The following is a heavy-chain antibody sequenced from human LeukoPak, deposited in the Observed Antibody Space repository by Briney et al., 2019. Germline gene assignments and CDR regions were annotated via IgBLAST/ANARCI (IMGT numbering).Heavy chain of an antibody. J-gene: IGHJ5*02. V-gene: IGHV3-74*01. Sequence: PGESLRLSCAASGFTFNNYWMHWVRQAPGKGLVWVSRVNSDGSSTSYADSVKGRFTISRDNAKNTVYLQMKSLRDDDTAVYYCARAQAVAGTGGFDPWGQGTLVTVSS. CDR2: VNSDGSST. D-gene: IGHD6-19*01. CDR1: GFTFNNYW. CDR3: ARAQAVAGTGGFDP.